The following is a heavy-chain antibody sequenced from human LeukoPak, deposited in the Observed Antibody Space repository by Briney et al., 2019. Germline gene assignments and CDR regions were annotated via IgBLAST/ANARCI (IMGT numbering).Heavy chain of an antibody. D-gene: IGHD6-19*01. V-gene: IGHV1-8*02. CDR2: MNPNSGNT. Sequence: ASVKVSCKASEYTFTGYYIHWVRQATGQGLEWMGWMNPNSGNTGYAQKFQGRVTMTRNTSISTAYMELSSLRSEDTAVYYCARFFSRGWYPHDAFDIWGQGTMVTVSS. CDR3: ARFFSRGWYPHDAFDI. CDR1: EYTFTGYY. J-gene: IGHJ3*02.